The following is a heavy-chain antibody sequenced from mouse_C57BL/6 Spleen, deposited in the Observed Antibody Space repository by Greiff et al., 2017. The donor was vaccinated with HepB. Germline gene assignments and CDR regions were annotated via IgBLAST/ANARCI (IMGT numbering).Heavy chain of an antibody. D-gene: IGHD2-1*01. V-gene: IGHV5-12*01. CDR2: ISNGGGST. CDR3: ARGGIYYGNLYAMDY. Sequence: EVQGVESGGGLVQPGGSLKLSCAASGFTFSDYYMYWVRQTPEKRLEWVAYISNGGGSTYYPDTVKGRFTISRDNAKNTLYLQMSRLKSEDTAMYYCARGGIYYGNLYAMDYWGQGTSVTVSS. CDR1: GFTFSDYY. J-gene: IGHJ4*01.